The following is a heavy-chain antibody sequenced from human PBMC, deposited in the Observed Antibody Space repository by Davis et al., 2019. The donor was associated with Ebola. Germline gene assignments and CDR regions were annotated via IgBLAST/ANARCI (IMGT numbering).Heavy chain of an antibody. V-gene: IGHV3-15*01. CDR1: GFTFSNAW. J-gene: IGHJ3*02. CDR3: TTHDFWSGGDAFDI. CDR2: IKSKTDGGTT. D-gene: IGHD3-3*01. Sequence: GESLKISCAASGFTFSNAWMSWVRQAPGKGLEWVGRIKSKTDGGTTDYAAPVKGRFTISRDDSKNTLYLQMNSLKTEDTAVYYCTTHDFWSGGDAFDIWGQGTMVTVSS.